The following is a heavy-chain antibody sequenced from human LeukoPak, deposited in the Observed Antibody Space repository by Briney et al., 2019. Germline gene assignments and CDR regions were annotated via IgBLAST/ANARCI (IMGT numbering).Heavy chain of an antibody. V-gene: IGHV4-59*01. CDR2: IYYSGSA. CDR3: ARKSGTFDY. Sequence: PSETLSLTCRVSGGSINSYYWSWIRQPPGKGLEWIGNIYYSGSANYSPSLKSRVTMSVDTSKNQFSLKLSSVTAADTAVYYCARKSGTFDYWGQGNLVTVSS. CDR1: GGSINSYY. J-gene: IGHJ4*02.